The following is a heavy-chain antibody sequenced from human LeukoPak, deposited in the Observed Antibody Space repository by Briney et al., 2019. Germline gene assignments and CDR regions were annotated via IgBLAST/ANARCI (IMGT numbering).Heavy chain of an antibody. V-gene: IGHV3-11*06. CDR1: GFTFSDYY. CDR3: ATAGYCRGGSGSDYYYYGMDV. Sequence: GGPLRLSCAASGFTFSDYYMSWIRQAPGKGLEWVSYIRSSSYKNYADSVKGRFTISRDNAKKLPYLQMNSLRAEDTAVYYWATAGYCRGGSGSDYYYYGMDVWGKGTPVTVSS. D-gene: IGHD2-15*01. J-gene: IGHJ6*04. CDR2: IRSSSYK.